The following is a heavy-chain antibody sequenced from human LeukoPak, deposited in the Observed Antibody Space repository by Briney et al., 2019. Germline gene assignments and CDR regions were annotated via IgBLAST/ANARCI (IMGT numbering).Heavy chain of an antibody. D-gene: IGHD3-22*01. J-gene: IGHJ4*02. V-gene: IGHV3-33*01. CDR1: RFTFSNYG. CDR3: ARGRGYDSGTYNYAFSDY. CDR2: IWYDGSNK. Sequence: GGSLRLSCAASRFTFSNYGMHWVRQAPGKGLEWVAVIWYDGSNKYYADSVKGRFTISRDNSKNTLYLQMNSLRAEDTAVYYCARGRGYDSGTYNYAFSDYWGQGPLVPVS.